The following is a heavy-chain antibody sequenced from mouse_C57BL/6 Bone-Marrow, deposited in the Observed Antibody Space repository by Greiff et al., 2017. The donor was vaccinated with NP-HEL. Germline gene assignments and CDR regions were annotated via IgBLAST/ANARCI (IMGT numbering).Heavy chain of an antibody. J-gene: IGHJ4*01. CDR1: GYSFTGYY. Sequence: EVQLQESGPELVKPGASVKISCKASGYSFTGYYMNWVKQNPEKSLEWIGEINPSTGGTTYNQKFKAKATLTVDKSSSTAYMQLKSLTSEDSAVYYCAREEDYWGQGTSVTVSS. CDR3: AREEDY. CDR2: INPSTGGT. V-gene: IGHV1-42*01.